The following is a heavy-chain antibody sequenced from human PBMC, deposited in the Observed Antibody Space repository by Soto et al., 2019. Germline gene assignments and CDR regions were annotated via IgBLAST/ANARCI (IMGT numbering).Heavy chain of an antibody. D-gene: IGHD4-17*01. CDR3: ARRYDYGDYDWFDP. J-gene: IGHJ5*02. CDR2: IYYSGST. V-gene: IGHV4-30-4*01. CDR1: GGSISSGDYY. Sequence: PSETLSLTCTVSGGSISSGDYYWSWIRQPPGKGLEWIGYIYYSGSTYYNPSLKSRVTISVDTSKNQFSLKLSSVTAADTAVYYCARRYDYGDYDWFDPWGQGTLVTVSS.